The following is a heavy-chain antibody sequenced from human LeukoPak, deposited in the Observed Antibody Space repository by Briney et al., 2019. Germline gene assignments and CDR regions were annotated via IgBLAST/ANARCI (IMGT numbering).Heavy chain of an antibody. CDR2: INHSGST. V-gene: IGHV4-34*01. D-gene: IGHD3-22*01. Sequence: SETLSLTCAVYGGSFSGYYWSWIRQPPGKGLEWIGEINHSGSTNYNPSLKSRVTISVDTSKNQFSLKLSSVTAADTAVYYCARPYYYDSSGYYYGDYWGEGTLVTVSS. CDR3: ARPYYYDSSGYYYGDY. CDR1: GGSFSGYY. J-gene: IGHJ4*02.